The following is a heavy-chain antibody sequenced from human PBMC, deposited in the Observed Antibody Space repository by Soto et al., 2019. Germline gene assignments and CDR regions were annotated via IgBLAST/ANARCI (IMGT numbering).Heavy chain of an antibody. D-gene: IGHD3-10*01. CDR2: ISSSSSFI. V-gene: IGHV3-21*06. J-gene: IGHJ5*02. CDR1: GFTFSSYS. Sequence: EVQLVESGGGLVKPGGSLRLSCAASGFTFSSYSMNWVRQAPGKGLEWVSSISSSSSFIYYADSVKGRFTVSRDNAKNSLYLQMNSLRAEDTAVYYCAREGFRSRFDPWGQGTLVTVSS. CDR3: AREGFRSRFDP.